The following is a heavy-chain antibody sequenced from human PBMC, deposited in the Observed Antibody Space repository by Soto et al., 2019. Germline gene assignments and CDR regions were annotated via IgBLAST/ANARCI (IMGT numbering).Heavy chain of an antibody. D-gene: IGHD6-19*01. CDR2: IYYSGST. CDR1: GGSISSGGYY. CDR3: ARGSIAVAVYRYFDY. Sequence: SLTCTVSGGSISSGGYYWSWIRQHPGKGLEWIGYIYYSGSTYYNPSLKSRVTISVDTSKNQFSLKLSSVTAADTAVYYCARGSIAVAVYRYFDYWGQGTLVTVSS. J-gene: IGHJ4*02. V-gene: IGHV4-31*03.